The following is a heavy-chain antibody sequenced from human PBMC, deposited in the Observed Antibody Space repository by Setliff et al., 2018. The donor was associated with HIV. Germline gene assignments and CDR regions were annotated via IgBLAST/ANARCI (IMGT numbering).Heavy chain of an antibody. CDR1: GDSIRGSGDY. V-gene: IGHV4-61*09. D-gene: IGHD4-17*01. CDR3: ARLSTGDLRLFEY. J-gene: IGHJ4*01. Sequence: TLSLTCGVSGDSIRGSGDYWSWVRQPAGKRPEWIGHIYVTGSTAYKPYLRGRATISLDTSKNQFSLKLTSVTAADTAVYFCARLSTGDLRLFEYWGHGALVTVSS. CDR2: IYVTGST.